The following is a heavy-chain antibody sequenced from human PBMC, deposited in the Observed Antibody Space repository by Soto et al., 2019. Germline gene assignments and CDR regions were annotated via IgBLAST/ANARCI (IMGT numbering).Heavy chain of an antibody. D-gene: IGHD5-18*01. CDR2: ISYDGSNK. Sequence: PGGSLRLSCAASGFTFSSYAMHWVRQAPGKGLEWVAVISYDGSNKYYADSVKGRFTISRDNSKNTLYLQMNSLRAEDTAVYYCARARNTAMGAIYYYYGMDVWGQGTTVTVYS. J-gene: IGHJ6*02. V-gene: IGHV3-30-3*01. CDR3: ARARNTAMGAIYYYYGMDV. CDR1: GFTFSSYA.